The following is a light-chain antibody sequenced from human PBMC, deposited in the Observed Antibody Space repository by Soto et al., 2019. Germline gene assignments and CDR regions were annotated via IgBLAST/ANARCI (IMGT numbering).Light chain of an antibody. CDR3: AAWDDSLSGFVV. CDR2: RNN. V-gene: IGLV1-47*01. CDR1: SSNIGSNY. Sequence: QSVLTQPPSASGTPGQRVTISFSGSSSNIGSNYVYWYQQLPGTAPKLLIYRNNQRPSGVPDRFSGSKSGTSASLAISGLRSEDEADYYCAAWDDSLSGFVVFGGGTKPTVL. J-gene: IGLJ2*01.